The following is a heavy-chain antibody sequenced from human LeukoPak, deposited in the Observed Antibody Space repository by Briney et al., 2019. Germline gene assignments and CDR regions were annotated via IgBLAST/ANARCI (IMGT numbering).Heavy chain of an antibody. Sequence: PGGSLRLSCAASGFTFSSYSMNWVRQAPGKGLEWVSSISSSSSYIYYADSVKGRFTISRDNAKNSLYLQMNSLRAEDTAVYYCARVYPVADYGDLDYWGQGTLVTVSS. CDR1: GFTFSSYS. CDR3: ARVYPVADYGDLDY. V-gene: IGHV3-21*01. J-gene: IGHJ4*02. D-gene: IGHD4-17*01. CDR2: ISSSSSYI.